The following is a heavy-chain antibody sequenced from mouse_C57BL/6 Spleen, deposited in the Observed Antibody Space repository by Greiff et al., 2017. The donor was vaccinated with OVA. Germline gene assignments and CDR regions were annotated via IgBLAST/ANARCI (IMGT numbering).Heavy chain of an antibody. CDR1: GYTFTSYW. CDR3: TRGDDGKAWFAY. D-gene: IGHD2-12*01. Sequence: EVQRVESGTVLARPGASVKMSCKTSGYTFTSYWMHWVKQRPGQGLEWIGAIYPGNSDTSYNQKFKGKAKLTAVTSASTAYMELSSLTNEDSAVYYCTRGDDGKAWFAYWGQGTLVTVSA. V-gene: IGHV1-5*01. J-gene: IGHJ3*01. CDR2: IYPGNSDT.